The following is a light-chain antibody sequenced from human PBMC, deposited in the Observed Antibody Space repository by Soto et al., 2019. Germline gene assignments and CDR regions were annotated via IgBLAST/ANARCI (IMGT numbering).Light chain of an antibody. V-gene: IGKV1-5*01. CDR2: DAS. Sequence: DIQMTQSPSIMSASVGDRVTITCRASHNINRWLAWYQQKPGKAPKLLIYDASRLESGVPSRFGGSGSGTEVTLSISSLQPDDFAIYYCQEYNSYSGTFGPGTQVEIK. CDR1: HNINRW. CDR3: QEYNSYSGT. J-gene: IGKJ1*01.